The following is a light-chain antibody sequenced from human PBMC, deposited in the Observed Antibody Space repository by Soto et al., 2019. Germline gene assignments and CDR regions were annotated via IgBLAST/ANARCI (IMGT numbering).Light chain of an antibody. CDR2: GNS. J-gene: IGLJ1*01. CDR1: SSNIGARYE. V-gene: IGLV1-40*01. CDR3: QSYDSSLSGDV. Sequence: QSVLTQPPSVSGAPGQRVTVSCTGSSSNIGARYEVHWYQQLPGTAPKLLIYGNSNRPSGVPDRFSGSKSGTSASLAITGLQAEDEADYYCQSYDSSLSGDVFGTGTQLTVL.